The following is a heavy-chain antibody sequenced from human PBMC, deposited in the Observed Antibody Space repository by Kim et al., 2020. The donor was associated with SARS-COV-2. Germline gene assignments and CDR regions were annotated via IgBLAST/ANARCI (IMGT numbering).Heavy chain of an antibody. CDR2: IYTSGST. D-gene: IGHD6-6*01. CDR1: GGSISSGTYY. J-gene: IGHJ4*02. Sequence: SETLSLTCTVSGGSISSGTYYWSWIRQPAGKGLEWIGRIYTSGSTSYNPSLKSRVTISVDTSKNQFSLKLSSVTAADTALYYCARGQEYSSSSFWGQGTLVTVSS. CDR3: ARGQEYSSSSF. V-gene: IGHV4-61*02.